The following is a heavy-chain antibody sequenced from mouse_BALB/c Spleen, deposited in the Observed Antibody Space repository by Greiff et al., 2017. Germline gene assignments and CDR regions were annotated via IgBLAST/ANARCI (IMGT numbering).Heavy chain of an antibody. CDR2: ISSGGST. J-gene: IGHJ4*01. D-gene: IGHD2-3*01. CDR1: GFTFSSYA. Sequence: EVKLVESGGGLVKPGGSLKLSCAASGFTFSSYAMSWVRQTPEKRLEWVASISSGGSTYYPDSVKGRFTISRDNARNNLYLQMSSLRSEDTAMYYCARGGAGDGFYALDYWGQGTSVTVSS. V-gene: IGHV5-6-5*01. CDR3: ARGGAGDGFYALDY.